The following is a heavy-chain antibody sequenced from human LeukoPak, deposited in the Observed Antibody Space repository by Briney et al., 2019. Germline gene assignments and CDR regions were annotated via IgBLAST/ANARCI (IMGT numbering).Heavy chain of an antibody. Sequence: GGSLRLSCAASEFTFSSYAMHWVRQAPGKGLEWVAVISYDGSNKYYADSVKGRFTISRDNAKNSLYLQMNSLRAEDTAAYYCARGKEYSSSWFGFVRSNWFDPWGQGTLVTVSS. J-gene: IGHJ5*02. CDR2: ISYDGSNK. CDR1: EFTFSSYA. V-gene: IGHV3-30*04. CDR3: ARGKEYSSSWFGFVRSNWFDP. D-gene: IGHD6-13*01.